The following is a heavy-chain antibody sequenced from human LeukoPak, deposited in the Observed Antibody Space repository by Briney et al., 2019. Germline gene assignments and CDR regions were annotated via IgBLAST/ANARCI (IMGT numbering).Heavy chain of an antibody. CDR1: GFTVSSDY. Sequence: GGSLRLSCAASGFTVSSDYMAWVRQAPGKGLEWVSLVYNDGRTYYTDSVKGRFTISRDNSKNTLYFQMNTLTAADTAVYYCTRGGGRNWSFVSWGQGTLVTVSS. J-gene: IGHJ5*01. CDR3: TRGGGRNWSFVS. D-gene: IGHD1-1*01. V-gene: IGHV3-53*01. CDR2: VYNDGRT.